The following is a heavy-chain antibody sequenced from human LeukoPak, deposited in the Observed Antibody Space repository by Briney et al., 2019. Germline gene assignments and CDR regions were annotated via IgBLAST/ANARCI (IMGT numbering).Heavy chain of an antibody. J-gene: IGHJ6*04. CDR2: ITTSSSHI. CDR1: GFTFSAFN. V-gene: IGHV3-21*01. Sequence: GGSLRLSCAASGFTFSAFNMNWVRRTPGKGLEWVSSITTSSSHIFYADSVRGRFTISRDNADNSLYLQMSSLRDEDTAVYYCAELGITMIGGVWGKGTTVTISS. CDR3: AELGITMIGGV. D-gene: IGHD3-10*02.